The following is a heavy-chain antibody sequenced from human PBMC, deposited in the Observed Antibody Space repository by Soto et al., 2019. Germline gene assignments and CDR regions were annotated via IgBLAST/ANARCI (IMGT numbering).Heavy chain of an antibody. V-gene: IGHV3-23*01. CDR3: AKAVGSYGNFDY. Sequence: GSLRLSCAASEFTFSNYAMSWVRQAPGKGLEWVSAISYGGGTTYYADSVKGRFTISRDNSKNTLYLQMNSLRAEDTAVYYCAKAVGSYGNFDYWGQGTLVTVSS. CDR2: ISYGGGTT. D-gene: IGHD5-18*01. CDR1: EFTFSNYA. J-gene: IGHJ4*02.